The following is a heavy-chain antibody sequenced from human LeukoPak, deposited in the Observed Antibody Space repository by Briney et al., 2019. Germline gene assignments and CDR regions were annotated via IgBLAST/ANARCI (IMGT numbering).Heavy chain of an antibody. CDR2: IIPIFGTA. CDR3: AKVGQQLVRFGAFDI. D-gene: IGHD6-13*01. Sequence: ASVKVSCKASGGTFSSHAISWVRQAPGQGLEWMGGIIPIFGTANYAQKFQGRVTITADESTSTAYMELGSLRSEDTAVYYCAKVGQQLVRFGAFDIWGQGTMVTVSS. J-gene: IGHJ3*02. V-gene: IGHV1-69*13. CDR1: GGTFSSHA.